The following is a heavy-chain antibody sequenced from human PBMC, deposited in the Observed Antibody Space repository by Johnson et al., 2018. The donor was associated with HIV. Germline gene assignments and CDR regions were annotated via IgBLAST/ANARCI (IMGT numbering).Heavy chain of an antibody. Sequence: QVQLVESGGGVVQPGRSLRLSCAASGFTFSSYGMHWVRQAPGKGLEWVAVISYDGNNKDYADSVKGRFTISRDISKNTLYLQMTSLRAEDTAVYYCAKGSAYDIWGQGSMVTVSS. CDR1: GFTFSSYG. CDR3: AKGSAYDI. J-gene: IGHJ3*02. CDR2: ISYDGNNK. V-gene: IGHV3-30*18.